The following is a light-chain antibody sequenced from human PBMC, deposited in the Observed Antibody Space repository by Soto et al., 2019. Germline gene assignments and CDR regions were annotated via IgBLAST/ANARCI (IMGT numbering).Light chain of an antibody. Sequence: QSALTQPASVSESPGQSIAISCTGTSSDVGGYNYISWYQQHPGKAPKLMIFDVTNRPSGISDRFSGSKSGNTASLTISGLRAEDEADYYCSSYTTSSTYVFGTGTKVTVL. CDR2: DVT. CDR3: SSYTTSSTYV. V-gene: IGLV2-14*03. J-gene: IGLJ1*01. CDR1: SSDVGGYNY.